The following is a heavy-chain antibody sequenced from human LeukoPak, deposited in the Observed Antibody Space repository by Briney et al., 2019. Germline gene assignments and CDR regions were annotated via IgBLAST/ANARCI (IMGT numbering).Heavy chain of an antibody. Sequence: GGSLRLSCAASGFTFSGYSMNWVRQAAGKGLEWVSSIGSSSSYIYYADSVKGRFTISRDNAKNSLYLQMNSLRAEDTAVYYCARGSGSRGSGWHNCPDYWGQGTLVTVSS. D-gene: IGHD6-19*01. J-gene: IGHJ4*02. CDR2: IGSSSSYI. CDR3: ARGSGSRGSGWHNCPDY. CDR1: GFTFSGYS. V-gene: IGHV3-21*01.